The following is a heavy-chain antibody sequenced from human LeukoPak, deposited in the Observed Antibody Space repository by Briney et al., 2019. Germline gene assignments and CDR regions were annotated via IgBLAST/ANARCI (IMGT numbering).Heavy chain of an antibody. D-gene: IGHD3-10*01. CDR1: GFTFSSYG. CDR3: ARANYGSGKGNNWFDP. J-gene: IGHJ5*02. V-gene: IGHV3-33*01. Sequence: GRSLRPSCAASGFTFSSYGMHWVRQAPGKGLEWVAVIWYDGSNKYYADSVKGRFTISRDNSKNTLYLQMNSLRAEDTAVYYCARANYGSGKGNNWFDPWGQGTLVTVSS. CDR2: IWYDGSNK.